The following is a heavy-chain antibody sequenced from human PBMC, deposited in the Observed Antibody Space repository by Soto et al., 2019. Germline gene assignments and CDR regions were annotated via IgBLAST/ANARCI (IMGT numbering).Heavy chain of an antibody. Sequence: GGSLRLSCAASGFTFSSYWMSWVRQAPGKGLEWVANIKQDGSEKYYVDSVKGRFTISRDNAKNSLYLQMNSLRAEDTAVYYCARGSSCWYHAFDIWGQGTMVTVSS. CDR2: IKQDGSEK. CDR3: ARGSSCWYHAFDI. D-gene: IGHD6-19*01. V-gene: IGHV3-7*01. CDR1: GFTFSSYW. J-gene: IGHJ3*02.